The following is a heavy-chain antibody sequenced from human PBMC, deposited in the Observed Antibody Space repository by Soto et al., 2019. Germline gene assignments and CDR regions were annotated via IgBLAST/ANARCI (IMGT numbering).Heavy chain of an antibody. D-gene: IGHD2-2*01. Sequence: GGSLRLSCAASGFTFSSYAMSWARQAPGKGLEWVSAISGSGGSTYYADSVKGRLTISRDNSKNTLYLQMNSLRAEDTAVYYCAKPNQAQLLPSYYYYYMDVWGKGTTVTVSS. J-gene: IGHJ6*03. CDR1: GFTFSSYA. CDR2: ISGSGGST. CDR3: AKPNQAQLLPSYYYYYMDV. V-gene: IGHV3-23*01.